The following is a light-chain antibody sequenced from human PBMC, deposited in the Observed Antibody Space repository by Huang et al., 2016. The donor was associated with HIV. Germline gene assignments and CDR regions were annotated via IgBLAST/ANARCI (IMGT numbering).Light chain of an antibody. CDR2: WAC. Sequence: DIVMTQSPDSLVVSLCERATINCQSSQIISYNSNNTHYLAWDQQKPGQPPKLLIYWACTRESGVPDRFTGSGSGRDFTLTISSLQAEDVAVYYCQQYYITPLTFGGGTKVEI. CDR3: QQYYITPLT. J-gene: IGKJ4*01. CDR1: QIISYNSNNTHY. V-gene: IGKV4-1*01.